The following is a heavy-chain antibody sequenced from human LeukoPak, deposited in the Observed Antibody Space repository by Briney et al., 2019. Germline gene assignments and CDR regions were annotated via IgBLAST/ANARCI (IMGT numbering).Heavy chain of an antibody. J-gene: IGHJ4*02. V-gene: IGHV3-21*01. CDR3: ASSIAVAGTENYFDY. D-gene: IGHD6-19*01. Sequence: PGGSLRLSCAASGFTFSSYSMNWVRQAPGKGLEWVSSISSSSSYIYYAASVKGRFTISRDNAKNSLYLQMNSLRAEDTAVYYCASSIAVAGTENYFDYWGQGTLVTVSS. CDR1: GFTFSSYS. CDR2: ISSSSSYI.